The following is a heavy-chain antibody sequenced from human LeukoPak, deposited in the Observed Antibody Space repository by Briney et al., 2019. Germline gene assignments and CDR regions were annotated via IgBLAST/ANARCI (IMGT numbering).Heavy chain of an antibody. D-gene: IGHD3-9*01. Sequence: ASVKVSCKASGYTFTSYYMHWVRQAPGQGLEWMGIINPSGGSTSYAQKFQGRVTMTRDTSTSTVYMELSSLRSEDTAVYYCARDKSYYDILTGYYYYYGMDVWGKGTTVTVSS. CDR3: ARDKSYYDILTGYYYYYGMDV. V-gene: IGHV1-46*01. J-gene: IGHJ6*04. CDR2: INPSGGST. CDR1: GYTFTSYY.